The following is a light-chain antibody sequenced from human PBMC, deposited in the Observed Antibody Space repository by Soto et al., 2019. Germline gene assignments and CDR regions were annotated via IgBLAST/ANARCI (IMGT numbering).Light chain of an antibody. V-gene: IGKV3-15*01. CDR1: QSVSSN. CDR2: GAS. CDR3: QQYNNWPQT. J-gene: IGKJ1*01. Sequence: EIVMTQSPATLSVSPGERATLSCRASQSVSSNLAWYQQKPGQAPRLLIYGASTRAIAIPARFSGSGSGTEFTLTISSLQSEDFAVYYCQQYNNWPQTFGPGTKVEIK.